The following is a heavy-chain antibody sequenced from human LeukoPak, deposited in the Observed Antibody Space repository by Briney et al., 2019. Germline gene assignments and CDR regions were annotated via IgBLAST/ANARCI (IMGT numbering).Heavy chain of an antibody. J-gene: IGHJ4*02. CDR2: ISYDGSNK. CDR3: AKREYYFDY. V-gene: IGHV3-30*18. Sequence: GRSLRLSCAASGFTFSSYGMHWVRQAPGKGLEWVAVISYDGSNKYYADSVKGRFTISRDNSKNTLYLQMNSLRAEDTAVYYCAKREYYFDYWGQGTLVTVSS. CDR1: GFTFSSYG.